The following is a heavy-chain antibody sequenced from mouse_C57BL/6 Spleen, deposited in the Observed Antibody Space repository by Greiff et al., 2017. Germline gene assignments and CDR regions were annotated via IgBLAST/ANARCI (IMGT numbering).Heavy chain of an antibody. CDR2: IWTGGGT. CDR1: GFSLTSYA. D-gene: IGHD3-2*02. V-gene: IGHV2-9-1*01. Sequence: QVQLKQSGPGLVAPSQSLSITCTVSGFSLTSYAISWVRQPPGKGLEWLGVIWTGGGTNYNSALKSRLSISKDNSKSQVFLKMNSLQTDDTARYYCARKRTAQAKDSYWYFDVWGTGTTVTVSS. J-gene: IGHJ1*03. CDR3: ARKRTAQAKDSYWYFDV.